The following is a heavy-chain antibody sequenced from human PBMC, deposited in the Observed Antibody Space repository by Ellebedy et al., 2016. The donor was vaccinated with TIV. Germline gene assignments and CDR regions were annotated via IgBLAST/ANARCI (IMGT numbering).Heavy chain of an antibody. D-gene: IGHD5-18*01. Sequence: GESLKISCKGSGYSFTSYWIGWVRQMPGKGLEWMGIIYPGDSDTRYSPSFQGQVTISADKSISTAYLQWSSLKASDTAMYYCARVDTANSGDGVFDPWGQGTLVTVSS. CDR2: IYPGDSDT. CDR3: ARVDTANSGDGVFDP. J-gene: IGHJ5*02. V-gene: IGHV5-51*01. CDR1: GYSFTSYW.